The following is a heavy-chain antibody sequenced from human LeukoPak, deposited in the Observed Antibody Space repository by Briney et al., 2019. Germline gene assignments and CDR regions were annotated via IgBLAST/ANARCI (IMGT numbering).Heavy chain of an antibody. CDR1: GGTLSNYA. CDR2: IIPLFGMV. J-gene: IGHJ3*01. V-gene: IGHV1-69*05. D-gene: IGHD3-10*01. Sequence: SVKVSCKASGGTLSNYAISWVRQAPGHGLEWMGGIIPLFGMVNYAQKFQGRVTITTDESTTAAYMELSSLRSEDTAVYYCARDSGRGRYCGSGTYNGFDVWGQGTMVTVSS. CDR3: ARDSGRGRYCGSGTYNGFDV.